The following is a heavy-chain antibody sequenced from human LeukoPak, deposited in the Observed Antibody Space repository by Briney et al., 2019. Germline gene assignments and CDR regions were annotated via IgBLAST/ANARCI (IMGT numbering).Heavy chain of an antibody. CDR1: GFTFSSYA. CDR2: IGSNGGST. D-gene: IGHD3-22*01. V-gene: IGHV3-64*01. CDR3: ARDSGSYDSSGPLDY. Sequence: GGSLRLSCAASGFTFSSYAMHWVRQAPGKGLEYVSAIGSNGGSTYYANSVKGRFTISRDNSKNTLYLQMGSLRAEDMAVYYCARDSGSYDSSGPLDYWGQGTLVTVSS. J-gene: IGHJ4*02.